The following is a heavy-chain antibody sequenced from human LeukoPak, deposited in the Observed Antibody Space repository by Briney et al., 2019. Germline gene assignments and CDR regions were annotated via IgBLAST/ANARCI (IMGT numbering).Heavy chain of an antibody. CDR3: ARGGLYSNYFDS. CDR2: INENVNS. D-gene: IGHD4-11*01. V-gene: IGHV4-34*01. Sequence: PSETLSLTCAVDGGPFSGSYWSWIRQPPGKGLEWIGDINENVNSNYIPSLKSRVTMSVDTSKDQFSLTVTSVTAADTAVYYCARGGLYSNYFDSWGQGTLVAAS. J-gene: IGHJ4*02. CDR1: GGPFSGSY.